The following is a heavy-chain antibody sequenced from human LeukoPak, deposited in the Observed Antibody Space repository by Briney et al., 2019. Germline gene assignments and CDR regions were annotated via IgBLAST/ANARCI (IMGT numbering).Heavy chain of an antibody. J-gene: IGHJ4*02. CDR3: ARLNVNGVDMSYFDY. V-gene: IGHV5-51*01. CDR1: GYSFTSYW. D-gene: IGHD5-12*01. Sequence: GESLKISCKGSGYSFTSYWIGWVRQMPGKGLEWIGIIYPGDSDTRYSPSFQGQVTISADKSISTAYLQWSSLKASDTAMYYCARLNVNGVDMSYFDYWGQGTLVTVSS. CDR2: IYPGDSDT.